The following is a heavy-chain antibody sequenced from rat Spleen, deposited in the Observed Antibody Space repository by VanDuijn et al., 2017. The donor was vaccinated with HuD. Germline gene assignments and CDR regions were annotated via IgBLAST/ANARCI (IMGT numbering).Heavy chain of an antibody. D-gene: IGHD1-2*01. CDR2: ITNTGNSI. V-gene: IGHV5-20*01. CDR3: TTRPYYSSLNWFPY. J-gene: IGHJ3*01. CDR1: GFTFNDHF. Sequence: EVQLVESGGGLVQPGRSLKLSCAASGFTFNDHFMAWVRQAPTKGLEWVASITNTGNSIYYLDSVKGRFTVSSDNAQNTLYLQMNSLRSEDTATYYCTTRPYYSSLNWFPYWGQGTLVTVSS.